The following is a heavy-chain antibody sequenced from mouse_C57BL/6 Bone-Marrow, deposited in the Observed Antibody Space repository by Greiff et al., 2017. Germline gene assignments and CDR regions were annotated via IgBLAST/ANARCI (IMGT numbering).Heavy chain of an antibody. D-gene: IGHD3-1*01. J-gene: IGHJ4*01. V-gene: IGHV5-9-1*02. CDR3: TRGLPLNYAMDY. CDR2: ISSGGDYI. CDR1: GFTFSSYA. Sequence: EVQVVESGEGLVKPGGSLKLSCAASGFTFSSYAMSWVRQTPETRLEWVAYISSGGDYIYYADTVKGRFTISRDNARNTLYLQMSSLKSEDTAMYYCTRGLPLNYAMDYWGQGTSVTVSS.